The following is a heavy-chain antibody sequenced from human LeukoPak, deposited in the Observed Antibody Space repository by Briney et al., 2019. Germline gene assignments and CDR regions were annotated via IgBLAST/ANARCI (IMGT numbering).Heavy chain of an antibody. CDR3: ARDRASDCYIFRCGMDV. J-gene: IGHJ6*02. CDR2: IKIDGSEK. CDR1: GFTFANYW. V-gene: IGHV3-7*01. D-gene: IGHD2-21*02. Sequence: GGSLRLSCAASGFTFANYWMSWVRQAPGKELEWLANIKIDGSEKYYVDSVKGRFTMSRDNAKNSLYLQMNSLRAEDTAVYYCARDRASDCYIFRCGMDVWGRGTTVTVSS.